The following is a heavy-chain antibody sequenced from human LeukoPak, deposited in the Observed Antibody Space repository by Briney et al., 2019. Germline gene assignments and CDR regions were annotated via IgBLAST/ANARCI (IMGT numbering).Heavy chain of an antibody. V-gene: IGHV4-39*07. CDR2: IYYSGST. D-gene: IGHD5-12*01. CDR3: ARGVDIVAYVAYYFDY. Sequence: PSETLSLTCAVYGGSFSSYYWGWIRQPPGKGLEWIGSIYYSGSTYYNPSLKSRVTISVDTSKNQFSLKLSSVTAADTAVYYCARGVDIVAYVAYYFDYWGQGTLVTVSS. CDR1: GGSFSSYY. J-gene: IGHJ4*02.